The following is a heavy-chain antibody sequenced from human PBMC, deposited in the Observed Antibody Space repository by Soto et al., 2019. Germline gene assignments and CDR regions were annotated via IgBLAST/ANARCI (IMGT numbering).Heavy chain of an antibody. V-gene: IGHV1-69*02. CDR3: ARAPRITMVRGVISWGSGMDV. CDR1: GGTFSSYT. CDR2: IIPILGIA. D-gene: IGHD3-10*01. J-gene: IGHJ6*02. Sequence: SVKVSCKASGGTFSSYTISWVRQAPGQELEWMGRIIPILGIANYAQKFQGRVTITADKSTSTAYMELSSLRSEDTAVYYCARAPRITMVRGVISWGSGMDVWG.